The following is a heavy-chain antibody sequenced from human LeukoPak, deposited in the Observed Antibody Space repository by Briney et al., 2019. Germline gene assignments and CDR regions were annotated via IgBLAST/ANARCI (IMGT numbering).Heavy chain of an antibody. J-gene: IGHJ5*02. CDR1: GFTFSDYY. Sequence: KPGGSLRLSCAASGFTFSDYYMSWIRQAPGKGLEWVSYISSSGSTIYYADSVKGRFTISRDNAKNSLYLQMNSLRAEDTAVYYCARVNDFWSGSQVWFDPWGQEPWSPSPQ. CDR2: ISSSGSTI. D-gene: IGHD3-3*01. CDR3: ARVNDFWSGSQVWFDP. V-gene: IGHV3-11*01.